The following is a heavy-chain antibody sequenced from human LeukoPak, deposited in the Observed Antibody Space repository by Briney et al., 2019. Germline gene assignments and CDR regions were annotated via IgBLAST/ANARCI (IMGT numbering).Heavy chain of an antibody. CDR3: AGYSSGFPLREPIDY. CDR1: GGSISTSNYY. Sequence: SETLSLTCTVSGGSISTSNYYWGWIRQPPGKGLEWIGNIFYSGSTYYSPSLRSRVTISLDTSSNQFSLKLSSVTAADTAVYYCAGYSSGFPLREPIDYWGQGTLVTVSS. CDR2: IFYSGST. J-gene: IGHJ4*02. D-gene: IGHD6-19*01. V-gene: IGHV4-39*07.